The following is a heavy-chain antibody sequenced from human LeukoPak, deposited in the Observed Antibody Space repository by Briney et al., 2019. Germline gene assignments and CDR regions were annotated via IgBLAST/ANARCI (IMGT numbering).Heavy chain of an antibody. D-gene: IGHD1-26*01. Sequence: ASMKVSCKASGYTFTAYYMHWVRQAPGQGLEWMGWINPNSGATNSAQKFQGRVTMTRDTSISTAYMELSRLRSDDTAVYYCARDATSRGRDFDYWGQGTLVTVSS. CDR1: GYTFTAYY. V-gene: IGHV1-2*02. CDR2: INPNSGAT. CDR3: ARDATSRGRDFDY. J-gene: IGHJ4*02.